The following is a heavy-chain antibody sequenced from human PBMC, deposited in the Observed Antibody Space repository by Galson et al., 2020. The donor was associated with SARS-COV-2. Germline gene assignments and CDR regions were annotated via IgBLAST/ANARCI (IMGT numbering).Heavy chain of an antibody. CDR3: AREVALSIIAIDY. Sequence: QASETLSLTCAASGFTFSSYWMHWVRQAPGKGLVWVSRINSDGSSTSYADSVKGRFTISRDNAKNTLYLQMNSLRAEDTAVYYCAREVALSIIAIDYWGQGTLVTVSS. J-gene: IGHJ4*02. D-gene: IGHD6-13*01. CDR1: GFTFSSYW. CDR2: INSDGSST. V-gene: IGHV3-74*01.